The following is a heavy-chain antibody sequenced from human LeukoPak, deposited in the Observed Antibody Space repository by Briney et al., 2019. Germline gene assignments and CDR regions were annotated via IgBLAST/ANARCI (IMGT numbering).Heavy chain of an antibody. D-gene: IGHD5-24*01. Sequence: GGSLRLSCVASGITLSSYWMTWVRQAPGKGLEWVANVKPDGSETYCVDSVKGRSTISRDNAKNSLYLQMNSLRAEDTAVYFCMARDWGQGTLVTVSS. V-gene: IGHV3-7*01. CDR2: VKPDGSET. J-gene: IGHJ4*02. CDR1: GITLSSYW. CDR3: MARD.